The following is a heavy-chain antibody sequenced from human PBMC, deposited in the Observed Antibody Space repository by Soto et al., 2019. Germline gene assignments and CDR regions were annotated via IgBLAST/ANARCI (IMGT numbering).Heavy chain of an antibody. D-gene: IGHD2-2*01. J-gene: IGHJ6*03. Sequence: GGSLRLSCAASGFTFSSYWMSWVRQAPGKGLEWGANIKQDGSEKYYVYSVKGRFTISGDNAKNSLYLQMNSLRAEDTAVYYCARVGSVLWEAYYYYMDVWGKGTTVTVSS. CDR3: ARVGSVLWEAYYYYMDV. CDR1: GFTFSSYW. V-gene: IGHV3-7*03. CDR2: IKQDGSEK.